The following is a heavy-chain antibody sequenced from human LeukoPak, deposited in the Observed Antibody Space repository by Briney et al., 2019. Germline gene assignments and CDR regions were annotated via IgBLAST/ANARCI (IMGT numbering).Heavy chain of an antibody. CDR2: ISGSGGST. V-gene: IGHV3-23*01. CDR1: GFTFGSYA. CDR3: VKDGVRWGDY. D-gene: IGHD7-27*01. J-gene: IGHJ4*02. Sequence: PGGSLRLSCAASGFTFGSYAMSWVRQAPGKGLEWVSAISGSGGSTYYADSVKGRFTISRDNSKNTLYLQMNSLRAEDTAVYYCVKDGVRWGDYWGQGTLVTVSS.